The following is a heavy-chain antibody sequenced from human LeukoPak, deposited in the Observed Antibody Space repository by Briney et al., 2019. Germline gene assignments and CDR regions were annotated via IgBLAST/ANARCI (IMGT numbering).Heavy chain of an antibody. CDR1: GGSISSSSYY. J-gene: IGHJ4*02. CDR2: IYYSGST. CDR3: ARRYSNSWQTFGY. D-gene: IGHD6-13*01. V-gene: IGHV4-39*01. Sequence: PSETLPLTCTVSGGSISSSSYYWGWVRQPPGKGLEWFGNIYYSGSTYYNPSLKSRVTISVDTSKNQFSLNLSSVTAADTAVYYCARRYSNSWQTFGYWGQGTLVTVSS.